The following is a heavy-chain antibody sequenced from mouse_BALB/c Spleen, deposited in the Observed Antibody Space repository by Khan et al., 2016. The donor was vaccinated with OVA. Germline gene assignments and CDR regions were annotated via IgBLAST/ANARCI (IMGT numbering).Heavy chain of an antibody. V-gene: IGHV5-6*01. Sequence: DVHLVESGGDLVKPGGSLKLSCAASGFTFSTYGMSWVRQTPDKRLEWVATISTGGSYTYYPDSVKGRFTISRDNAKNTLYMQRSSLKSEDTAVFYCARLAYYYDSEGFAYWGQGTLVTVSA. D-gene: IGHD1-1*01. CDR1: GFTFSTYG. CDR2: ISTGGSYT. CDR3: ARLAYYYDSEGFAY. J-gene: IGHJ3*01.